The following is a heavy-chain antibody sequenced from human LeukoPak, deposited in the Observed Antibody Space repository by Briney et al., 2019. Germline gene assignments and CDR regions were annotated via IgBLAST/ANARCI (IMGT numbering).Heavy chain of an antibody. J-gene: IGHJ6*03. Sequence: SPGGSLRLSCAASGFTFSDYYMSWIRQAPGKGLEWVSYISSSGSTIYYADSVKGRFTISRDSAKNSLYLQMNSLRAEDTAIYYCAKDPKYGYYYYMDVWGKGTTVTVSS. CDR3: AKDPKYGYYYYMDV. CDR2: ISSSGSTI. V-gene: IGHV3-11*01. D-gene: IGHD4-17*01. CDR1: GFTFSDYY.